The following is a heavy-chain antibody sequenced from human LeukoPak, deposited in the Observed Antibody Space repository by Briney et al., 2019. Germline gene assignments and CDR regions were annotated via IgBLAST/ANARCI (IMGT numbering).Heavy chain of an antibody. Sequence: SETLSLTCSVSDYSISGGYYWGWIRQPPGKGLEWIGSIYHSGSTYYNPSLKSRVTISVDTSKNHFSLKLTSVTAADTAVYYCAREIFGARAFQYWGQGILVTVSS. CDR3: AREIFGARAFQY. CDR2: IYHSGST. J-gene: IGHJ4*02. V-gene: IGHV4-38-2*02. D-gene: IGHD3-3*01. CDR1: DYSISGGYY.